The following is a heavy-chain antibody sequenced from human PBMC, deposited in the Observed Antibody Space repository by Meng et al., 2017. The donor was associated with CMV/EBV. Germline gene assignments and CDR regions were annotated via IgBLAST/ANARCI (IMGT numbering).Heavy chain of an antibody. Sequence: GESLKISCAASGFTFSSYGMHWVHQAPGKGLEWVAFIRYDGSNKYYADSVKGRFTISRDNSKNTLYLQMNSLRAEDTAVYYCALGGAGTNIYYYGMDVWGQGTTVTVSS. CDR3: ALGGAGTNIYYYGMDV. CDR1: GFTFSSYG. V-gene: IGHV3-30*02. J-gene: IGHJ6*02. D-gene: IGHD1-7*01. CDR2: IRYDGSNK.